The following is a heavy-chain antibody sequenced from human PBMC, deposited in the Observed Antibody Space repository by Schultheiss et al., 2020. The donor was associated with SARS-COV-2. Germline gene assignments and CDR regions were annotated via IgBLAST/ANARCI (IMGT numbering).Heavy chain of an antibody. CDR2: ISAYNGNT. Sequence: ASVKVSCKASGYTFTSYGISWVRQAPGQGLEWMGWISAYNGNTNYAQKLQGRVTMTTDTSTSTAYMELSSLRSDDTAVYYCAVTYCGGDCLRGGVFDYWGQGTLVTVSS. CDR3: AVTYCGGDCLRGGVFDY. V-gene: IGHV1-18*01. J-gene: IGHJ4*02. D-gene: IGHD2-21*01. CDR1: GYTFTSYG.